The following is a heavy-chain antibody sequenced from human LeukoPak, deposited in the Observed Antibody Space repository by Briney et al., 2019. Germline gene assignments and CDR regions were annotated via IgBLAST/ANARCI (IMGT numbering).Heavy chain of an antibody. D-gene: IGHD5-12*01. J-gene: IGHJ4*02. CDR3: ERGISAYKCPVNSDY. CDR1: GGTFITYA. CDR2: IIPIFGAV. Sequence: SVKVSCKASGGTFITYAISWVGQAPGQGLEWMGGIIPIFGAVKYAQKFRGRGQITTDESTTTSYMELSSLRSEDTAVYYCERGISAYKCPVNSDYWGQGTLVTVSS. V-gene: IGHV1-69*05.